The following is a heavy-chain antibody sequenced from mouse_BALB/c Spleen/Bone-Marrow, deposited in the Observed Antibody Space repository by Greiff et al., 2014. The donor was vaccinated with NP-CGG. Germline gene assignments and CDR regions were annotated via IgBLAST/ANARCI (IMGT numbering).Heavy chain of an antibody. CDR3: AKKDYGSSSFDY. J-gene: IGHJ2*01. CDR2: IDTYYGGT. V-gene: IGHV1-39*01. CDR1: GYSFTDSN. D-gene: IGHD1-1*01. Sequence: EVQLQQSGPELEKPGASVKISCKASGYSFTDSNMNWVKQSNGKNLEWIGNIDTYYGGTSYSQKFKGKATLTVDKSSSTAYMQLRSLTSEDSAVYYCAKKDYGSSSFDYWGQGTTLTVSS.